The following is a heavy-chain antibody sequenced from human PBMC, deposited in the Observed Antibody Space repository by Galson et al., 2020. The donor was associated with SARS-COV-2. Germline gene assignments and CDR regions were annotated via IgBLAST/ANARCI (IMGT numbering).Heavy chain of an antibody. D-gene: IGHD2-15*01. CDR1: GGSFSGYY. CDR2: INHSGST. Sequence: SETLSLTCAVYGGSFSGYYWSWIRQPPGKGLEWIGEINHSGSTNYNPSLKSRVTISVDTSKNQFSLKLRSVTAADTAVYYCARGTVVVADNYDFYGMDVWGQGTTVTVSS. J-gene: IGHJ6*02. V-gene: IGHV4-34*01. CDR3: ARGTVVVADNYDFYGMDV.